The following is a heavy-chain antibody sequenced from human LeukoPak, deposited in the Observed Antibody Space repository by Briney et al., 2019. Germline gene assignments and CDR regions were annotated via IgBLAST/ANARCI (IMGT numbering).Heavy chain of an antibody. CDR2: IYHSGST. CDR1: GGSISSGGYS. J-gene: IGHJ5*02. CDR3: ARGPMGCSGGSCYFGWFDP. V-gene: IGHV4-30-2*01. D-gene: IGHD2-15*01. Sequence: SSETLPLTCAVSGGSISSGGYSWSWIRQPPGKGLEWIGCIYHSGSTYYNPSLKSRVTISVDRSKNQFSLKLSSVTAADTAVYYCARGPMGCSGGSCYFGWFDPWGQGTLVTVSS.